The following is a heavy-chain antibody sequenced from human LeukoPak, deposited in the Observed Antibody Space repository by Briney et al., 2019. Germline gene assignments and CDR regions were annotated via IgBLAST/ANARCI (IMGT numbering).Heavy chain of an antibody. CDR2: ISAYNGNT. CDR3: ARDGELAFDY. Sequence: ASVNVSCKASGYTFTSYGISWVRQAPGPGLEWMGWISAYNGNTNYAQKLQGRVTMTTDTSTATAYMELSSLTSDDTAVYYCARDGELAFDYWGQGTLVTVSS. D-gene: IGHD1-26*01. J-gene: IGHJ4*02. CDR1: GYTFTSYG. V-gene: IGHV1-18*01.